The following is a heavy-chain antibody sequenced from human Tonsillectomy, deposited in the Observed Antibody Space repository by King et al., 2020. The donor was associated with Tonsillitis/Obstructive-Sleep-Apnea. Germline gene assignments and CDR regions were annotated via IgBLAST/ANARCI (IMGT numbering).Heavy chain of an antibody. J-gene: IGHJ4*02. CDR3: ARAPASYFDY. CDR2: IDAKSGGT. V-gene: IGHV1-2*06. Sequence: VQLVESGAEVKRPGASVKVSCKASGYISTDYFMHWVRQAPGQGLEWMGRIDAKSGGTNYAQKFQGRVTMTRDTSISTVYMELSGLRSGDTAVYYCARAPASYFDYWGQGTLVTVSS. CDR1: GYISTDYF.